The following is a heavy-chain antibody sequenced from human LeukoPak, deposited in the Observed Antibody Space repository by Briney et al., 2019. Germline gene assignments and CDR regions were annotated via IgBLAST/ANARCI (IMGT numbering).Heavy chain of an antibody. V-gene: IGHV3-23*01. D-gene: IGHD4-23*01. CDR3: AKPLEKYTYGGNFDY. Sequence: GGSLRLSCGASGFTFSSYAMSWVRQAPGKGLAWVSVISSSADSTYYADSVKGRFTISRDNSKNTLYLQMNNVRAEDTAVYYCAKPLEKYTYGGNFDYWGQGILVTVSS. CDR1: GFTFSSYA. J-gene: IGHJ4*02. CDR2: ISSSADST.